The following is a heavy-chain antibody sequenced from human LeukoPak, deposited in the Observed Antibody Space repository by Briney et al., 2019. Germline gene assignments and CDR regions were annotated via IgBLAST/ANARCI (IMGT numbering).Heavy chain of an antibody. J-gene: IGHJ6*03. V-gene: IGHV4-39*07. CDR1: GGSISSSSYY. Sequence: PSETLSLTCTVSGGSISSSSYYWGWIRQPPGKGLEWIGSIYYSGSTYYNPSLKSRVTISVDTSKNQFSLKLSSVTAADTAVYYCARAVASYYYDSSGYYLYYYYYYMDVWGKGTTVTISS. CDR3: ARAVASYYYDSSGYYLYYYYYYMDV. D-gene: IGHD3-22*01. CDR2: IYYSGST.